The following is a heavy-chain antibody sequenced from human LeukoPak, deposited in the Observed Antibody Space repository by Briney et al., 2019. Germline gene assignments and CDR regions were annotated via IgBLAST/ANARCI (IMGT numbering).Heavy chain of an antibody. Sequence: SETLSLTCTVSGGSISSSSYYWGWIRQPPGKGLEWIGNIYYTGNIYYNPSLNSRVTVSVDTSKNQFSLQLESVTAADTAVYYCARVATADILTGYKRYYFDYWGQGTLVTVSS. D-gene: IGHD3-9*01. V-gene: IGHV4-39*07. CDR3: ARVATADILTGYKRYYFDY. CDR1: GGSISSSSYY. CDR2: IYYTGNI. J-gene: IGHJ4*02.